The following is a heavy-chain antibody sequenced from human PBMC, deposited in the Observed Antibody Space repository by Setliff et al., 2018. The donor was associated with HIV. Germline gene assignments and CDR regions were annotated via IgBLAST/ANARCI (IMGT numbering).Heavy chain of an antibody. CDR3: ARHSGVASPNWFDP. CDR1: GGSISSNY. J-gene: IGHJ5*02. CDR2: IYYSGST. V-gene: IGHV4-59*08. D-gene: IGHD3-10*01. Sequence: PSETLSLTCTVSGGSISSNYWSWMRQPPGKGLEWIGHIYYSGSTNYNPSLKSRVTISVDTSKNQFSLKLSSVTAADTAVYYCARHSGVASPNWFDPWGQGTLVTVSS.